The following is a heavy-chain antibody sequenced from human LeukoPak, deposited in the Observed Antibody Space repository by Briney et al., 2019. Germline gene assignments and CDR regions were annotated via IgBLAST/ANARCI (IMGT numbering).Heavy chain of an antibody. Sequence: RTGGSLRLSCAASGFTFSSYGMHWVRQAPGKGLEWVAFIRYDGSNKYYADSVKGRFTISRDNSKNTLYLQMNSLRAEDTAVYYCAKGPYGDLSRDYYYYMDVWGKGTTVTVSS. CDR3: AKGPYGDLSRDYYYYMDV. CDR2: IRYDGSNK. J-gene: IGHJ6*03. CDR1: GFTFSSYG. D-gene: IGHD4-17*01. V-gene: IGHV3-30*02.